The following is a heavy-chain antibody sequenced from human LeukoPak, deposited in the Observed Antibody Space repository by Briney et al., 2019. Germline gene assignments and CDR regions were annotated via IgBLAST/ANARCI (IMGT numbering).Heavy chain of an antibody. CDR2: IIPIFGTA. Sequence: SVKVSCKASGGTFSSYAISWVRQAPGQGLEWMGGIIPIFGTANYAQKFQGRVTITADESTTTAYMELSSLTFDDTAVYYCASRDADYEYYFDYWGQGAVVTVSS. D-gene: IGHD4-17*01. CDR1: GGTFSSYA. CDR3: ASRDADYEYYFDY. V-gene: IGHV1-69*01. J-gene: IGHJ4*02.